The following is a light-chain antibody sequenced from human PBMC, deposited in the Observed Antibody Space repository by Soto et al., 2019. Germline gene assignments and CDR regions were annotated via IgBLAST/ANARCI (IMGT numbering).Light chain of an antibody. Sequence: QSALTQPAYVSGSPGQSITISCTGTSSDVGGYNYVSWYQQHPGKAPKLMIYEVSYRPSGVSNRFSGSKSGNTASLTISGLQAEDEAGYYCSSLTSTNTLAFGGGTKLTVL. J-gene: IGLJ2*01. CDR3: SSLTSTNTLA. V-gene: IGLV2-14*01. CDR1: SSDVGGYNY. CDR2: EVS.